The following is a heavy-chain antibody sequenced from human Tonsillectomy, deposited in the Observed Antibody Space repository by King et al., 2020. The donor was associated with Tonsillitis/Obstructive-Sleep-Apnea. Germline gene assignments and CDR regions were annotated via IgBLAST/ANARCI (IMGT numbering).Heavy chain of an antibody. D-gene: IGHD5-18*01. J-gene: IGHJ4*02. CDR2: IDWDDDK. Sequence: VTLQESGPALVKPTQTLTLTCTFSGFSLSTSGMCVSWIRQPPGKALEWLALIDWDDDKYYSTSLKTRLTISKDTSKNQVVLTMTNMDPVDTATYYCARILGYSYGANYFDYWGQGTLVTVSS. CDR3: ARILGYSYGANYFDY. V-gene: IGHV2-70*01. CDR1: GFSLSTSGMC.